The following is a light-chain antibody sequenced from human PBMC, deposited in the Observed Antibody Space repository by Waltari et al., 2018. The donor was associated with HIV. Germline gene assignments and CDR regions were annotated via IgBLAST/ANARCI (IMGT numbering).Light chain of an antibody. CDR1: SPNIGASYD. J-gene: IGLJ2*01. Sequence: QSVLTQPPSVSGAPGQRVTISCTGSSPNIGASYDVSWYQQLPGTAPNLLIYDNNNRPSGVPDRFSGSKSGTSASLAITGLQAEDEADYYCQSYDSRLGVLFGGGTKLTVL. CDR2: DNN. CDR3: QSYDSRLGVL. V-gene: IGLV1-40*01.